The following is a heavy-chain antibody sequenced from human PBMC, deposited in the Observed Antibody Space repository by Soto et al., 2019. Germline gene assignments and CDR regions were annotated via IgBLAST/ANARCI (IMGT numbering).Heavy chain of an antibody. D-gene: IGHD3-10*01. Sequence: GGSLRLSCAASGFTFSDYYMSWIRQPPGRGLEWISYITSSGGTIYYADSVKGRFTISRDNAKNSLYLQINGLRAEDTAVYYCARDPLHHGSTFDYWGQGTLVTVSS. J-gene: IGHJ4*02. V-gene: IGHV3-11*01. CDR2: ITSSGGTI. CDR1: GFTFSDYY. CDR3: ARDPLHHGSTFDY.